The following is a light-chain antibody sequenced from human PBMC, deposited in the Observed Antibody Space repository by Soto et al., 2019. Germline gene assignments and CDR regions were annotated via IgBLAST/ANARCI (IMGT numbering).Light chain of an antibody. CDR1: QSVSSSY. CDR2: GAS. CDR3: QQYGSSSPST. J-gene: IGKJ2*01. V-gene: IGKV3-20*01. Sequence: EIVLTQSPGTLSLSPGERATLSCRASQSVSSSYLAWYQQKPGQAPRLLIYGASSRATGIPDSFSGSGSGTDFTLTISRLEPEDFAVYYIQQYGSSSPSTFGQGTKLEIK.